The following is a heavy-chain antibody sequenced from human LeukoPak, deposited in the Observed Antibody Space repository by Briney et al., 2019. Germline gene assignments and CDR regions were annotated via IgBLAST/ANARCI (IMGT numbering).Heavy chain of an antibody. V-gene: IGHV3-48*01. CDR1: GFTFSNYA. J-gene: IGHJ4*02. Sequence: GGSLRLSCATSGFTFSNYAMNWVRQPPGKGLEWVSYCSSGSSTIYYADSVKGRFTISRDNAKNSLFLQMNSLRAEDTAVYYCARGEQDMATMSIDYWGQGTLVTVSS. CDR2: CSSGSSTI. D-gene: IGHD5-24*01. CDR3: ARGEQDMATMSIDY.